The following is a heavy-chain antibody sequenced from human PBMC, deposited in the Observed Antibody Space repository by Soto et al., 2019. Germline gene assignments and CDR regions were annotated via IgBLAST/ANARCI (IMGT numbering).Heavy chain of an antibody. Sequence: GASVKVSCKASGYSFTDYHIHRVRQAPGQGLEWLGRINPKSGGTSTAQKFQGWVTMTTDTSISTASMELTRLTSDGTAIYYCARGDSTDCSNGVCSFFYNHDMDVWGQG. D-gene: IGHD2-8*01. J-gene: IGHJ6*02. V-gene: IGHV1-2*04. CDR2: INPKSGGT. CDR3: ARGDSTDCSNGVCSFFYNHDMDV. CDR1: GYSFTDYH.